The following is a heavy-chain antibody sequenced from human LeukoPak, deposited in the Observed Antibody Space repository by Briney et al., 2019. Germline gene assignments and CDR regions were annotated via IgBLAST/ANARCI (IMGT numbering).Heavy chain of an antibody. J-gene: IGHJ3*02. CDR2: IRYDGTAQ. Sequence: PGGSLRVSCAASGFTFSNYGMDWVRQAPGKGLEWVAFIRYDGTAQYYADSVKGRFTISRDNSKNTLYLQVNSVRAEDTAVYYCARGNSNGFYISGHGTMVTVSS. V-gene: IGHV3-30*02. CDR3: ARGNSNGFYI. CDR1: GFTFSNYG. D-gene: IGHD1-7*01.